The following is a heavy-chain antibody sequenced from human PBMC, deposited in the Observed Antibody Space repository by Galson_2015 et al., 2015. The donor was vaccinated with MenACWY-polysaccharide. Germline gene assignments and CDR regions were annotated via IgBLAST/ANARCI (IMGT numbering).Heavy chain of an antibody. CDR3: AKLQCTGGSCYAPY. J-gene: IGHJ4*02. V-gene: IGHV3-74*01. CDR2: IKSDGSST. Sequence: SLRLSCAASGSTFSTYWMHWVRQAPGKGLVWVSRIKSDGSSTNYADSVKGRFTISRDNAKNTLYLQMNSLRAEDTALYYCAKLQCTGGSCYAPYWGQGTLVTVSS. CDR1: GSTFSTYW. D-gene: IGHD2-15*01.